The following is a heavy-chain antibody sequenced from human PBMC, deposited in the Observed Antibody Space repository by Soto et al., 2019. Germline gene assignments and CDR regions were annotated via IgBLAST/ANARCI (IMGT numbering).Heavy chain of an antibody. J-gene: IGHJ4*02. D-gene: IGHD5-18*01. CDR3: ARDGSSPYYFDY. CDR1: GGSISSGGYY. CDR2: IYYSGST. V-gene: IGHV4-31*03. Sequence: PSETLSLTCTVSGGSISSGGYYWSWIRQHPGKGLEWIGYIYYSGSTYYNPSLKGRVTISVDTSKNQFSLKLSSVTAADTAVYYCARDGSSPYYFDYWGQGTLVTVSS.